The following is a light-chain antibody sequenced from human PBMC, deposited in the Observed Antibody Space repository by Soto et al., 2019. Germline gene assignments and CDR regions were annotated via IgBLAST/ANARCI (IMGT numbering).Light chain of an antibody. V-gene: IGLV4-69*01. CDR3: QTWGTGIRV. Sequence: QLVLTQSPSASASPGASAKLTCTLNSGHSSYAIAWHQQQPEKGPRYLMILNSDGSHTKGDGIPDRFSGSSSGAERYLTISSLQSEDEADYYCQTWGTGIRVFGGGTKLTVL. CDR1: SGHSSYA. J-gene: IGLJ3*02. CDR2: LNSDGSH.